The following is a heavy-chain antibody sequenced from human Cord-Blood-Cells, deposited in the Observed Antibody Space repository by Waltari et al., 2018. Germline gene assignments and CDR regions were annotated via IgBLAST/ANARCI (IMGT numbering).Heavy chain of an antibody. D-gene: IGHD3-10*01. CDR1: GGSISSSNW. J-gene: IGHJ4*02. CDR2: IYPRGST. V-gene: IGHV4-4*02. Sequence: QVQLQESGPGLVKPSGTLSLTCAVSGGSISSSNWWSWVRQPPGKGLEWIGEIYPRGSTKHNPSPKGRITISVDKSKDQFSLKPSSGSRPDHAGYYWARNGGDFGYWGQGTLGTVSS. CDR3: ARNGGDFGY.